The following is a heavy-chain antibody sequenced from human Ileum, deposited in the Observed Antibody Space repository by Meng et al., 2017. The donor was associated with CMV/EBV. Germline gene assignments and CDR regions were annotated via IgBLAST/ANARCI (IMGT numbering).Heavy chain of an antibody. V-gene: IGHV3-7*01. CDR2: IKQDGSEK. CDR1: GLTLSNYW. D-gene: IGHD3-10*01. Sequence: GESLKISCEVSGLTLSNYWMTWVRQVPGKGLEWVANIKQDGSEKHSLDSVKGRFTISRDNAKNSLYLQMNSLRVEDTAVYYCARGRGLDVWGQGTTVTVSS. J-gene: IGHJ6*02. CDR3: ARGRGLDV.